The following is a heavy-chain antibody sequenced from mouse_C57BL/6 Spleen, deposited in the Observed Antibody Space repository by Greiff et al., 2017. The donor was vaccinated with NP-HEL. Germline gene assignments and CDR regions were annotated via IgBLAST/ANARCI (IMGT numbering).Heavy chain of an antibody. D-gene: IGHD1-1*01. J-gene: IGHJ1*03. Sequence: QVQLQQSGAELVRPGTSVKMSCKASGYTFTNYWIGWVKQRPGHGLEWIGDIYPGGGYTNYNEKFKGKATLTVDKSSSTAYMQFSSLTSEDSAIYYCARGGYGSTYWYFDVWGTGTTVTVSS. CDR2: IYPGGGYT. CDR1: GYTFTNYW. V-gene: IGHV1-63*01. CDR3: ARGGYGSTYWYFDV.